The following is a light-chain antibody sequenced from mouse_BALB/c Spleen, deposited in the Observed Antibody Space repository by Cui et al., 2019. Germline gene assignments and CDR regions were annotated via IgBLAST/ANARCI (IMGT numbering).Light chain of an antibody. V-gene: IGKV12-46*01. CDR2: AAT. CDR3: QHFWGTPWT. J-gene: IGKJ1*01. Sequence: DIQMTQSSASLSVSVGETATITCRASENIYSNLAWYQQKQGKSPQLLVYAATNLADGVPSRFSGSGSGTQYSLKINSLQSEDFGSYYCQHFWGTPWTFGGGTKLEIK. CDR1: ENIYSN.